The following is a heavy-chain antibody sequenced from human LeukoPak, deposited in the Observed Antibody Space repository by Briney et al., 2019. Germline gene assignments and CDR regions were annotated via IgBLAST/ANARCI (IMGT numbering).Heavy chain of an antibody. V-gene: IGHV1-46*01. CDR3: ASSGTTVTSTYYYGMDV. CDR2: INPSGGST. J-gene: IGHJ6*02. Sequence: ASVKVSCKASGYTFTSYYMHWVRQAPGQGLEWMGIINPSGGSTSYAQKFQGRVTMTRDTSTSTVYMELSSLRSEDTAVYYCASSGTTVTSTYYYGMDVWGQGTTVTVSS. CDR1: GYTFTSYY. D-gene: IGHD4-11*01.